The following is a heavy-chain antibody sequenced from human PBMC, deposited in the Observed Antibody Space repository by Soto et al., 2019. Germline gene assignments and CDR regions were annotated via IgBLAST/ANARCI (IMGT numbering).Heavy chain of an antibody. J-gene: IGHJ4*02. Sequence: GGSLRLSCAAAGFTFSSNWMSWVRQAPGKGLEWVANIKQDGSEEYYVDSVKGRFIISRDNAKNSVYLQMNSLRAEDTAVYYCARGVRFQPKVYYFDSWGQGTLVTVSS. V-gene: IGHV3-7*04. CDR3: ARGVRFQPKVYYFDS. CDR2: IKQDGSEE. D-gene: IGHD2-21*01. CDR1: GFTFSSNW.